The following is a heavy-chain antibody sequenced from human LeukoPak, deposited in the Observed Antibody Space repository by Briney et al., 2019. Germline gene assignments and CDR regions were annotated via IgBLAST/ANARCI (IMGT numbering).Heavy chain of an antibody. V-gene: IGHV1-8*01. J-gene: IGHJ6*03. CDR3: ARSPYGDGYYYMDV. CDR2: MNPNSGNT. Sequence: PSVTVSCKANGYTFTIYDINWVRQATGQGLEWMGWMNPNSGNTGYAQKFQGRVTMTRNTSRNTTYMELSSLISEDTAVYYCARSPYGDGYYYMDVWGKGTTVTVSS. D-gene: IGHD4-17*01. CDR1: GYTFTIYD.